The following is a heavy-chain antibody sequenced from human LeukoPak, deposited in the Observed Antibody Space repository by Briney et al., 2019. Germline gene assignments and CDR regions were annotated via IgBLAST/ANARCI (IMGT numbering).Heavy chain of an antibody. CDR1: GFTFSSYS. J-gene: IGHJ3*02. CDR3: ARGAGSSLGAFDI. D-gene: IGHD6-6*01. Sequence: GGSLRLSCAASGFTFSSYSMNWVRQAPGKGLEWVSSISSSSSYIYYADSVKGRFTISRDNAKNSLYLQMNSLRAEDTAVYYCARGAGSSLGAFDIWGQGTMVTVSS. V-gene: IGHV3-21*01. CDR2: ISSSSSYI.